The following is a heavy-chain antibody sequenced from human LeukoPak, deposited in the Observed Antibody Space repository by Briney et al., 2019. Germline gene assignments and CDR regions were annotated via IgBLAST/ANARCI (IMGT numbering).Heavy chain of an antibody. CDR3: ARDLGRAGLRGAQPNNWFDP. J-gene: IGHJ5*02. CDR2: FDPEDGET. V-gene: IGHV1-24*01. CDR1: GYTLTELS. D-gene: IGHD3-10*01. Sequence: GSVKVFCKVSGYTLTELSMHWVRQAPGKGLEWMGGFDPEDGETIYAQRFQGRVTITADESTSTAYMELSRLRSDDTAVYYCARDLGRAGLRGAQPNNWFDPWGQGTLVTVSS.